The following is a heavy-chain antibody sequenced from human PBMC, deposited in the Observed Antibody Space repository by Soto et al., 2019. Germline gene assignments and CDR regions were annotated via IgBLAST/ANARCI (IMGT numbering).Heavy chain of an antibody. CDR3: ARGRRTAVTIDY. V-gene: IGHV4-34*01. D-gene: IGHD4-17*01. J-gene: IGHJ4*02. CDR1: GGSFSGYY. CDR2: INHSGST. Sequence: QVQLQQWGAGLLKPSETLSLTCAVYGGSFSGYYWSWIRQPPGKGLEWIGEINHSGSTNYNPSLKSRVTIPVNPSRNQYPLKLSSVTAAAAAVYYRARGRRTAVTIDYWGQGTLVTVSS.